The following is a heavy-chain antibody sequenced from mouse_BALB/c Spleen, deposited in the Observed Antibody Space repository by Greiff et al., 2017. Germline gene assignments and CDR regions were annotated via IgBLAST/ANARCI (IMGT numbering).Heavy chain of an antibody. CDR2: ISSGGGST. Sequence: EVKLMESGGGLVKPGGSLKLSCAASGFAFSSYDMSWVRQTPEKRLEWVAYISSGGGSTYYPDTVKGRFTISRDNAKNTLYLQMSSLKSEDTAMYYCARHPFYDGYWYFDVWGAGTTVTVSS. CDR1: GFAFSSYD. CDR3: ARHPFYDGYWYFDV. D-gene: IGHD2-3*01. J-gene: IGHJ1*01. V-gene: IGHV5-12-1*01.